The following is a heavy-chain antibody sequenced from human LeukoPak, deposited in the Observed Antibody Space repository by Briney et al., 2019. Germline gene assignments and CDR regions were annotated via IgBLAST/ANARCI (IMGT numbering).Heavy chain of an antibody. CDR1: GFTFSIYA. CDR2: ISYEGSNK. J-gene: IGHJ4*02. CDR3: AAGDTDDIAF. Sequence: GGSLRLSCAASGFTFSIYAMHWVRQAPGKGLDWVSVISYEGSNKYYADSVKGRFTISRDNSKNALYLQMNSLKPEDTAVYYCAAGDTDDIAFWGQGALVTVSS. V-gene: IGHV3-30-3*01. D-gene: IGHD2-21*01.